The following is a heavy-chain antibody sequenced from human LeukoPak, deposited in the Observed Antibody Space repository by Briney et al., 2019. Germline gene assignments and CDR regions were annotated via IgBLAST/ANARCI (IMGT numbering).Heavy chain of an antibody. Sequence: PGGSLRLSCAASGFTFSSYSMNWVRQAPGKGLEWVGFIRSKAYGGTTEYAASVKGRFTISRDDSKSIAYLQMNSLKTEDTAVYYCTRSQAYSGYAKGFDYWGQGTLVTVSS. J-gene: IGHJ4*02. CDR2: IRSKAYGGTT. CDR3: TRSQAYSGYAKGFDY. CDR1: GFTFSSYS. D-gene: IGHD5-12*01. V-gene: IGHV3-49*04.